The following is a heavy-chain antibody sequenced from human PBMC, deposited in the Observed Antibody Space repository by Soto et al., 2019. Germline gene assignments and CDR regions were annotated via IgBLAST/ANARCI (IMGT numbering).Heavy chain of an antibody. CDR1: GGSVSSGRYY. D-gene: IGHD1-1*01. CDR3: ARVERGTATTVVDAFDI. V-gene: IGHV4-34*01. Sequence: QVQLQQWGAGLLKPSETLSLTCAVYGGSVSSGRYYWSWIRQPPGMGLEWIGEMSHSGGTHFNPSLKSRVTISVDTSKNQFSLKMSSVTAADTALYYCARVERGTATTVVDAFDIWDPGTMVTVSS. CDR2: MSHSGGT. J-gene: IGHJ3*02.